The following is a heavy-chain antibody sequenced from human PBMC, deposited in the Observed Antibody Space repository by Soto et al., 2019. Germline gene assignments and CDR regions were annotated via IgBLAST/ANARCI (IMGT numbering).Heavy chain of an antibody. Sequence: VQLVESGGGVVQPGTSLRVSCVGSGFTFRSYVIHWVRQAPGKGLEWVALTSYDGSGKYYGDSVRGRFTISRDNSRNTVDLQMDSLRLEDTALYYCARWGTTGGLDVWGQGTLVSVS. CDR3: ARWGTTGGLDV. V-gene: IGHV3-30*19. CDR2: TSYDGSGK. J-gene: IGHJ1*01. CDR1: GFTFRSYV. D-gene: IGHD3-16*01.